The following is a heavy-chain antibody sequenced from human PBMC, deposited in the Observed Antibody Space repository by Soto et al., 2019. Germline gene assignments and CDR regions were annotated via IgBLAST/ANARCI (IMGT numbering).Heavy chain of an antibody. V-gene: IGHV1-69*13. J-gene: IGHJ6*02. CDR2: IIPIFGTA. CDR3: ARHDCISTSCYYYYCYGMDV. Sequence: SVKVSCKASGGTFSSYAISWVRQAPGQGLEWMGGIIPIFGTANYAQKFQGRVTITADESTSTAYMELSSLRSEDTAVYYCARHDCISTSCYYYYCYGMDVWGQGTTVTVSS. CDR1: GGTFSSYA. D-gene: IGHD2-2*01.